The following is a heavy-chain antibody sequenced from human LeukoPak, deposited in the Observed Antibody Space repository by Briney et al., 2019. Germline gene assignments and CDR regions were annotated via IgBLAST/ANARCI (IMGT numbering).Heavy chain of an antibody. D-gene: IGHD4-17*01. CDR3: AKGGATVIDY. V-gene: IGHV3-74*01. CDR1: GFTFSNYW. CDR2: INSDGSST. Sequence: GGSLRLSCAASGFTFSNYWMHWVRQAPGKGLVWVSRINSDGSSTTSADSVKGRFTISRDNAKNTLYLQMNSLRAEDTAVYYCAKGGATVIDYWGQGTPVTVSS. J-gene: IGHJ4*02.